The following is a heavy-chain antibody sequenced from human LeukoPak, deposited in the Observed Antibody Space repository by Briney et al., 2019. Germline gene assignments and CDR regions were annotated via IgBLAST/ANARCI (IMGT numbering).Heavy chain of an antibody. J-gene: IGHJ4*02. CDR3: ARAIAAPGDYFDY. Sequence: SETLSLTCTVSGCSISSYYWSWIRQPPGKGLEWIGYIYYSGSTNYNPSLKSRATISVDTSKNQFSLKLSSVTAADTAVYYCARAIAAPGDYFDYWGQGTLVTVSS. V-gene: IGHV4-59*01. D-gene: IGHD6-6*01. CDR2: IYYSGST. CDR1: GCSISSYY.